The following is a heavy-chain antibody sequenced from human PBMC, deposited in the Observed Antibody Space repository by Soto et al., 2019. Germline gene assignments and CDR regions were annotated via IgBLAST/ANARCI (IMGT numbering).Heavy chain of an antibody. CDR3: AKEGYCSGGSCYPPGSTYYYYMDV. V-gene: IGHV3-30*18. CDR2: ISYDGSNK. CDR1: GFTFSSYG. J-gene: IGHJ6*03. D-gene: IGHD2-15*01. Sequence: GGSLRLSCAASGFTFSSYGMHWVRQAPGKGLEWVAVISYDGSNKYYADSVKGRFTISRDNSKNTLYLQMNSLRAEDTAVYYCAKEGYCSGGSCYPPGSTYYYYMDVWGKGTTVTVSS.